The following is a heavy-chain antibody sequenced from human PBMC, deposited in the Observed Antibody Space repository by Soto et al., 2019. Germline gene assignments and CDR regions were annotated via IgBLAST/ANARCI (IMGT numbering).Heavy chain of an antibody. Sequence: GGSLRLSCAASGFSFKNYGMHWVRQGPGKGLEWMAFIWYDGSNQYYAESVRGRFTISRDNSKNTLYLQMNSLRAEDTSVYYCARDSSHSTGYYYFDYWGQGTLVTVSS. CDR3: ARDSSHSTGYYYFDY. D-gene: IGHD6-19*01. J-gene: IGHJ4*02. CDR1: GFSFKNYG. V-gene: IGHV3-33*01. CDR2: IWYDGSNQ.